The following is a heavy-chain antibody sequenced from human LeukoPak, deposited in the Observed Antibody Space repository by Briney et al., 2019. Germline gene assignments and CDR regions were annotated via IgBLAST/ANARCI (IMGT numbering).Heavy chain of an antibody. D-gene: IGHD3-16*02. CDR2: IYTSGST. J-gene: IGHJ4*02. CDR1: GGSISSYY. Sequence: SETLSLTCTVSGGSISSYYWSWIRQPAGKGLEWIGRIYTSGSTNYNPSLKSRVTMSVDTSKNQFSLKLTSVTAADTAVYYCARGSSYVWGSYRHPDDFDYWGQGTLVTVSS. V-gene: IGHV4-4*07. CDR3: ARGSSYVWGSYRHPDDFDY.